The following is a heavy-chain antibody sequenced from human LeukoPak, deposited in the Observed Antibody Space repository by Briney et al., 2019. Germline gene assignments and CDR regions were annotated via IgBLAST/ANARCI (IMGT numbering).Heavy chain of an antibody. D-gene: IGHD1-26*01. CDR2: ISGSGVTT. CDR1: GFSFSSYA. J-gene: IGHJ4*02. V-gene: IGHV3-23*01. Sequence: GGSLRLSCAASGFSFSSYAMTWVRQAPGKGLEWVSTISGSGVTTYYADSVKGRFTISRDNSRNTLYLQMNSLRAEDTAVYYCAKLVGPTTSYSDSWGQGTLVTVSS. CDR3: AKLVGPTTSYSDS.